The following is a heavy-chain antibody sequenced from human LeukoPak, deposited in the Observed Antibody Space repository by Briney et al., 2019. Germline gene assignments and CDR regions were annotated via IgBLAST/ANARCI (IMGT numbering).Heavy chain of an antibody. CDR1: GGSFSGYY. CDR2: INHSGST. CDR3: ARRIADRWFDP. V-gene: IGHV4-34*01. D-gene: IGHD6-6*01. Sequence: PSETLSLTCAVYGGSFSGYYWSWIRQPPGKGLEWIGEINHSGSTNYNPSLKSRVTISVDTSKNQFSLKLSSVTAADTAVYYCARRIADRWFDPWGQGTLVTVSS. J-gene: IGHJ5*02.